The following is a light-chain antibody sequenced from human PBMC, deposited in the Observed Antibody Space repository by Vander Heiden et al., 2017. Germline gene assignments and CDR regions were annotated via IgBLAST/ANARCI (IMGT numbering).Light chain of an antibody. J-gene: IGLJ3*02. CDR1: SSDIGAYNY. Sequence: ALTTPPSVPGFPVQSITISCTGTSSDIGAYNYVSWYQQHPGKAPKLIIHDVTDRPSGISTRFYGSKSGNTASLIISGLQAEDEADYFCSSYATSSSLVFGGGTKLTVL. CDR2: DVT. V-gene: IGLV2-14*03. CDR3: SSYATSSSLV.